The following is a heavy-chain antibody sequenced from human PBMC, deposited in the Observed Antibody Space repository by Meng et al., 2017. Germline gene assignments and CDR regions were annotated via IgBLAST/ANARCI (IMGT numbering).Heavy chain of an antibody. CDR3: ARDHPGPGYYDILTGYLNPLDAFDI. Sequence: GGSLRLSCAASGFTFSSYEMNWVRQAPGKGLEWVSYISSSGSTIYCADSVKGRFTISRDNAKNSLYLQMNSLRAEDTAVYYCARDHPGPGYYDILTGYLNPLDAFDIWGQGTMVTVSS. CDR1: GFTFSSYE. CDR2: ISSSGSTI. D-gene: IGHD3-9*01. V-gene: IGHV3-48*03. J-gene: IGHJ3*02.